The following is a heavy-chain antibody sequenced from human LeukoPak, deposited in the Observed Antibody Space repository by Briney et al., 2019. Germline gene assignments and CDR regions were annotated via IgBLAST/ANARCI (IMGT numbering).Heavy chain of an antibody. CDR2: INWNGGST. D-gene: IGHD3-10*01. CDR3: ARAGGNYYYYYMDV. V-gene: IGHV3-20*04. J-gene: IGHJ6*03. CDR1: GFTFDDYA. Sequence: PGGSLRLSCAASGFTFDDYAMHWVRQAPGKGLEWVSGINWNGGSTGYADSVKGRFTISRDNAKNSLYLQMNSLRAEDTAVYYCARAGGNYYYYYMDVWGKGTTVTVSS.